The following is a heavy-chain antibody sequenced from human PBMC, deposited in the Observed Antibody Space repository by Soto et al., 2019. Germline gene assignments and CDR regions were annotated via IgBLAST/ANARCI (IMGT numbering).Heavy chain of an antibody. CDR1: GFTFSSYA. D-gene: IGHD3-22*01. CDR2: ISGSGDST. Sequence: PGGSLRLSCAASGFTFSSYAMSWVRQAPGKGLEWVSAISGSGDSTHYADSVKGRFTISRDNSKNTVYLQMNSLRAEDTAVYYCAKDFTTAWFYFDYWGQGTLVTVSS. V-gene: IGHV3-23*01. J-gene: IGHJ4*02. CDR3: AKDFTTAWFYFDY.